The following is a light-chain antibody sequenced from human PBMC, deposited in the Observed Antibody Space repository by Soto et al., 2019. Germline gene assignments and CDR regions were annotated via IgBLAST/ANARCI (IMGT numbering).Light chain of an antibody. Sequence: DIQMTQSPSTLSASVGDRVTITCRASQSISSWLAWYQQKPGKAPKLLIYKASSLESGVPSRFSGSGSGTEFTLTISSPQPDDFATYYCQQYNSYSSTFGQGTRLEIK. CDR3: QQYNSYSST. J-gene: IGKJ5*01. CDR2: KAS. V-gene: IGKV1-5*03. CDR1: QSISSW.